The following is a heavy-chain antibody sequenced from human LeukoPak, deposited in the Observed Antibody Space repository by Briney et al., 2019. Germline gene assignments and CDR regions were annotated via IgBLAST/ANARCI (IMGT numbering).Heavy chain of an antibody. CDR3: ARGDTLPGGLDP. D-gene: IGHD1-26*01. CDR1: GLTSSSYW. J-gene: IGHJ5*02. V-gene: IGHV3-74*01. Sequence: GGSLRLSCAASGLTSSSYWMHWVRQAPGKGLVWVSRINSAGSSSSYADSVKGRFTISRDNAKNTLYLQMNSLRAEDTAVYYCARGDTLPGGLDPWGRGTLVTVSS. CDR2: INSAGSSS.